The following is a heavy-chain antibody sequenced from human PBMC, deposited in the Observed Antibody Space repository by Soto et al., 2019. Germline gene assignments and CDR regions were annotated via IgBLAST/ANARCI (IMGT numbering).Heavy chain of an antibody. Sequence: QVQLVQSGAEVKKPGSSVKVSCKASGGTFSSYTISWVRQAPGQGLEWMGRIIPILGITNYAQKFQGRVTITADKSTSTGYMELSTLRSEDTALYYCASPNPQRVSGFLVDYWGQGTLVTVSS. J-gene: IGHJ4*02. D-gene: IGHD2-21*01. CDR2: IIPILGIT. V-gene: IGHV1-69*02. CDR3: ASPNPQRVSGFLVDY. CDR1: GGTFSSYT.